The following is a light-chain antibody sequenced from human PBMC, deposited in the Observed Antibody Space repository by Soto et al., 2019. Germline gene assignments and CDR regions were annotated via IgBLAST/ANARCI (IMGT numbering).Light chain of an antibody. Sequence: QSALTQPRSVSGSPGQSVTISCTGTSSDVGNYNYVSWYRQHPGKAPKLMIYDVAQRPSGVPDRFSGSKSGNTASLTTSGLQAEDEADYYCCSYAGSYTWVFGGGTKLTVL. V-gene: IGLV2-11*01. CDR2: DVA. CDR3: CSYAGSYTWV. CDR1: SSDVGNYNY. J-gene: IGLJ3*02.